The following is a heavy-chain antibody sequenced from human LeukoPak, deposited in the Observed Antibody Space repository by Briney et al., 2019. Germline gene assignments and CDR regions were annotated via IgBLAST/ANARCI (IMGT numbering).Heavy chain of an antibody. CDR3: ARDTPAAGTRYFDY. CDR2: ISSSGSTI. CDR1: GFTFSDYY. Sequence: GGSLRLSCAASGFTFSDYYMSWIRQAPGKGLEGVSYISSSGSTINYADSVKGRFTISRDNAQNSLFLYMNSLRAEDTAVYYCARDTPAAGTRYFDYWGQGTLVTVSS. V-gene: IGHV3-11*04. J-gene: IGHJ4*02. D-gene: IGHD6-13*01.